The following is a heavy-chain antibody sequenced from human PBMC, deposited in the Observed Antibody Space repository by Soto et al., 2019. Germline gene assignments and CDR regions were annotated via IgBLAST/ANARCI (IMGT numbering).Heavy chain of an antibody. CDR3: AKDLGDGSGYYLGIFDI. Sequence: EVQLLESGGGLVQPGGSLRLSCAASGFTFSSYGMSWLRQAPGKGLEWVSGLSGSGGSTYYADSARGRFTISRNNPKNTLYLQMNSLRAEDTAVYYCAKDLGDGSGYYLGIFDIWGQGTMATVSS. V-gene: IGHV3-23*01. CDR1: GFTFSSYG. CDR2: LSGSGGST. D-gene: IGHD3-22*01. J-gene: IGHJ3*02.